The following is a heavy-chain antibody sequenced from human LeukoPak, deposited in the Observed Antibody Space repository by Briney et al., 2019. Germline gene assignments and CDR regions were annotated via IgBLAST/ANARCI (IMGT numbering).Heavy chain of an antibody. V-gene: IGHV4-39*01. CDR2: IYYSGST. D-gene: IGHD2-2*02. Sequence: SETLSLTCTVSGGSIISSTYYWGWIRQSSGKGLEWIGNIYYSGSTYYNPSLKSRVTISVDTSKNQFSLKLSSVTAADTAVYYCARRSCSSTSCYTGSYYMDVWGKGTTVTVSS. J-gene: IGHJ6*03. CDR1: GGSIISSTYY. CDR3: ARRSCSSTSCYTGSYYMDV.